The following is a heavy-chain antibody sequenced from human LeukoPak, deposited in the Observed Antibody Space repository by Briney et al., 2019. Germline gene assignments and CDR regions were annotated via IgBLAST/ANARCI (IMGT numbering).Heavy chain of an antibody. J-gene: IGHJ3*02. CDR2: INHSGST. CDR1: GGSFSGYY. CDR3: ARHLGYDSSGYYYTSDAFDI. V-gene: IGHV4-34*01. D-gene: IGHD3-22*01. Sequence: SETLSLTCAVYGGSFSGYYWSWIRQPPGKGLEWIGEINHSGSTNYNPSLKSRVTISVDTSKNQFSLKLSSVTAADTAVYYCARHLGYDSSGYYYTSDAFDIWGQGTMVTVSS.